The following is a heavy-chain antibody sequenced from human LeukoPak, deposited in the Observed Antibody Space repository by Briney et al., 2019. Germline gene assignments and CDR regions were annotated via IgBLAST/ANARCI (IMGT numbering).Heavy chain of an antibody. J-gene: IGHJ4*02. V-gene: IGHV3-20*04. CDR1: GFTFDDYG. D-gene: IGHD5-12*01. CDR3: AKGNSGYDQAVFDY. Sequence: PGGSLRLSCAASGFTFDDYGMSWVRQAPGKGLEWVSGINWNGGSTGYADSVKGRFTISRDNAKNSLYLQMNSLRAEDTALYYCAKGNSGYDQAVFDYWGQGTLVTVSS. CDR2: INWNGGST.